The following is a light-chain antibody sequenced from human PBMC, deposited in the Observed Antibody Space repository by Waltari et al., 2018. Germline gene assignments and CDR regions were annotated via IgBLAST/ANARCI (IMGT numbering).Light chain of an antibody. Sequence: QSALTQPASVSGSPGQSITLSCTGTSNDIWNYDLVSWYQPRTGEAPKLLMSGATKRPSGVSKRFSGSKSGKTASLTISGGQAEDEADDYCFSFVAANSFVFGPGTKVTVL. V-gene: IGLV2-23*01. CDR2: GAT. CDR3: FSFVAANSFV. CDR1: SNDIWNYDL. J-gene: IGLJ1*01.